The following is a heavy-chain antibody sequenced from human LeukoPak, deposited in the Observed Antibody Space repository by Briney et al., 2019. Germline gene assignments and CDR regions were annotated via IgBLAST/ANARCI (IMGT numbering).Heavy chain of an antibody. V-gene: IGHV4-59*01. J-gene: IGHJ4*02. D-gene: IGHD3-22*01. CDR1: GGSISSYY. CDR2: IYYSVST. CDR3: ARGPLQAASYYYDSSGYYYYFDY. Sequence: PSETLSLTCTVSGGSISSYYWSWIRQPPGKGLEWIGYIYYSVSTNYNPSLKSRVTISVDTSKNQFSLRLSSVTAADTAVYYCARGPLQAASYYYDSSGYYYYFDYWGQGILVTVSS.